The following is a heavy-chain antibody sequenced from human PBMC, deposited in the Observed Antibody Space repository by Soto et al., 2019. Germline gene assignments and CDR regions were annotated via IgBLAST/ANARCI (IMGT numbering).Heavy chain of an antibody. V-gene: IGHV1-18*04. CDR3: AREISGYCSSTSCAPGTAAGY. CDR2: ISAYNGNT. J-gene: IGHJ4*02. CDR1: GYTFTSYG. Sequence: GASVNVSCKXSGYTFTSYGISWVRQAPGQGLEWMGWISAYNGNTNYAQKLQGRVTMTTDTSTSTAYMELRSLRSDDTAVYYCAREISGYCSSTSCAPGTAAGYWGQGTLVTVSS. D-gene: IGHD2-2*01.